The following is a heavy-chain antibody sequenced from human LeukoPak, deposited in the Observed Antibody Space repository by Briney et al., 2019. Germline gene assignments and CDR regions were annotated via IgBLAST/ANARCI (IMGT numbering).Heavy chain of an antibody. CDR1: GYTFTSYA. CDR3: ARDKYCSRTSCYFTGMDV. V-gene: IGHV7-4-1*02. J-gene: IGHJ6*02. CDR2: INTNTGNP. Sequence: ASVKVSCKASGYTFTSYAMNWVRQAPGQGLEWMGWINTNTGNPTYAQGFTGRFVFSLDTSVNTAYLQISSLKAEDTAVYYCARDKYCSRTSCYFTGMDVWGQGTTVTVSS. D-gene: IGHD2-2*01.